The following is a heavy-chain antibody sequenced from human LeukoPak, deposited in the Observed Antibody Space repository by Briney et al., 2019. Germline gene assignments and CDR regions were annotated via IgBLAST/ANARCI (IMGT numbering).Heavy chain of an antibody. J-gene: IGHJ3*02. CDR3: AKEDSSSWSPNTDAFDI. CDR1: GITFSNYN. V-gene: IGHV3-21*01. D-gene: IGHD6-13*01. CDR2: ITSSSSYT. Sequence: GGSLRLSCAAPGITFSNYNMNWVRQAPGKGLEWISAITSSSSYTFYADSVKGRFTISRDNAQNSLYLQMNSLRAEDTAVYYCAKEDSSSWSPNTDAFDIWGQGTMVTVSS.